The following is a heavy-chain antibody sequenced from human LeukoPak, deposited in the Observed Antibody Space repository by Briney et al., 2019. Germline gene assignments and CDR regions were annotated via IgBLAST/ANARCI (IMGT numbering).Heavy chain of an antibody. CDR1: GGSFSGYY. Sequence: SETLSLTCAVYGGSFSGYYWSWIRQPPGKGLEWIGEINHSGSTNYNPSLKSRVTISVDTSKNQFSLNLTSVTAADTAVYYCARHASITMVRGSCLDNWGQGALVTVSS. CDR2: INHSGST. CDR3: ARHASITMVRGSCLDN. D-gene: IGHD3-10*01. V-gene: IGHV4-34*01. J-gene: IGHJ4*02.